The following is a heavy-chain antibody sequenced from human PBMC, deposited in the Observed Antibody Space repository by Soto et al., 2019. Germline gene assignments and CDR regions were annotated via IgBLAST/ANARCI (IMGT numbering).Heavy chain of an antibody. V-gene: IGHV4-39*01. CDR2: IYYSGST. CDR3: ASVLLSFGELPSGGMDV. J-gene: IGHJ6*01. D-gene: IGHD3-10*01. Sequence: QLQLQESGPGLVKPSETLSLTCTVSGGSISSSSYYWGWIRQPPGKGLEWIGSIYYSGSTYYNPSFKCRVTISVDTSKNQFSLKLSSVTAADTAVYYCASVLLSFGELPSGGMDVWGQGTTVTVSS. CDR1: GGSISSSSYY.